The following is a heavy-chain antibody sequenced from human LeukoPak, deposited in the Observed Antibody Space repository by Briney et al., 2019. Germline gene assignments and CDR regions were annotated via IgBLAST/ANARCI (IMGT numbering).Heavy chain of an antibody. V-gene: IGHV7-4-1*02. CDR3: ARELGGSSGDY. CDR2: INTATGNP. Sequence: ASVKVSCKASGYNFNRYAINWVRQAPGQGLEWMGWINTATGNPTYAQGFTGRFVFSLDTSVSTAYLQISSLKAGDTAVYYCARELGGSSGDYWGQGTLVTVSS. CDR1: GYNFNRYA. J-gene: IGHJ4*02. D-gene: IGHD1-26*01.